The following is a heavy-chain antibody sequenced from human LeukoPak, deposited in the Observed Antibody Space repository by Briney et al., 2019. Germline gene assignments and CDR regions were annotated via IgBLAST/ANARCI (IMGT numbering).Heavy chain of an antibody. J-gene: IGHJ6*03. CDR2: VNPNSGNT. Sequence: ASVKVSCEASGYTFTSYDINWVRQATGQGLEWMGWVNPNSGNTGYAQKFQGRVTITRNTSISTAYMELSSLRSEDTAVYYCARGFWSGYLYYYYYMDVWGKGTTVTVSS. CDR1: GYTFTSYD. V-gene: IGHV1-8*03. D-gene: IGHD3-3*01. CDR3: ARGFWSGYLYYYYYMDV.